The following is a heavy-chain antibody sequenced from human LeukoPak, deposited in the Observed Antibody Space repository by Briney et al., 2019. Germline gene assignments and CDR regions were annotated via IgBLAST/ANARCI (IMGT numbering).Heavy chain of an antibody. J-gene: IGHJ4*02. CDR1: GGSISSGGYY. Sequence: SQTLSLTCTVSGGSISSGGYYWSWIRQHPGKGLEWIGYIYYSGSTYYNPSLKSRVTISVDTSKNQFSLKLSSVTAADTAVYYCARDMVHSRCYPAYWGQGTLVTVSS. D-gene: IGHD2-15*01. V-gene: IGHV4-31*03. CDR2: IYYSGST. CDR3: ARDMVHSRCYPAY.